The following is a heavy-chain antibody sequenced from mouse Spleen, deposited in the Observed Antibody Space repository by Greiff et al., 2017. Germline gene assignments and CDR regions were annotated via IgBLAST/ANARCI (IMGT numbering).Heavy chain of an antibody. Sequence: VMLVESGPGLVAPSQSLSITCTISGFSLTSYGVHWVRQPPGKGLEWLVVIWSDGSTTYNSALKSRLSISKDNSKSLVFLKMNSLQTDDTAMYYCARHPYYYGSSFAMDYWGQGTSVTVSS. CDR1: GFSLTSYG. CDR3: ARHPYYYGSSFAMDY. CDR2: IWSDGST. J-gene: IGHJ4*01. V-gene: IGHV2-6-1*01. D-gene: IGHD1-1*01.